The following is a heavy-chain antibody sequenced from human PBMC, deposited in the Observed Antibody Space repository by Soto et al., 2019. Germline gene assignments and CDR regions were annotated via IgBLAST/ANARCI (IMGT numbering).Heavy chain of an antibody. CDR1: GFTFSSYG. J-gene: IGHJ4*02. V-gene: IGHV3-33*01. CDR2: IWYDRSNK. Sequence: QVQLVESGGGVVQPGRSLRLSCAASGFTFSSYGMHWVRQAPGKGLEWVAVIWYDRSNKYYADSVKGRFTISRDNSKNTLYLQMNSLRAEDTAVYYCARGGGIAAAGTSPSEYETLYYFDYWGQGTLVTVSS. CDR3: ARGGGIAAAGTSPSEYETLYYFDY. D-gene: IGHD6-13*01.